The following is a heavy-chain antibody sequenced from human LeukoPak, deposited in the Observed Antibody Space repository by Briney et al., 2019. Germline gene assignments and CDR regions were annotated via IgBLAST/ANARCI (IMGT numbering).Heavy chain of an antibody. CDR2: IYHSGST. CDR1: GGSISSSNW. CDR3: ARALVATIDK. D-gene: IGHD5-12*01. J-gene: IGHJ4*02. Sequence: PSGTLSLTCAVSGGSISSSNWWSWVRQPPGKGLEWIGEIYHSGSTYHNPSLKSRVTISVDTSKNQFSLKLSSVTAADTAVYYCARALVATIDKWGQGTLVTVSS. V-gene: IGHV4-4*02.